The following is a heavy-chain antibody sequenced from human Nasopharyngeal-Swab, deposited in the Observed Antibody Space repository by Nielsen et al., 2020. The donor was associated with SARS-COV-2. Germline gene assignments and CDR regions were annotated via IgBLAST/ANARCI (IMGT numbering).Heavy chain of an antibody. CDR3: VKGQVNYYDSSYLYYFDY. CDR2: ISSNGGST. J-gene: IGHJ4*02. V-gene: IGHV3-64D*06. CDR1: GFTFSSYA. Sequence: GGSLRLSCSASGFTFSSYAMHWVRQAPGKGLEYVSAISSNGGSTYYADSVKGRFTISRDNSKNTLCLQMSSLRAEDTAVYYCVKGQVNYYDSSYLYYFDYWGQGTLVTVSS. D-gene: IGHD3-22*01.